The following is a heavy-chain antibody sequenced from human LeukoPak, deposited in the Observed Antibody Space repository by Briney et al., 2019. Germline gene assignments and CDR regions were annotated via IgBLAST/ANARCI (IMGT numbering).Heavy chain of an antibody. CDR3: AKFPPDYYDSSGYHLTGY. J-gene: IGHJ4*02. Sequence: SETLSLTRTVSGGSISSSSYYWGWIRQPPGKGLEWIGSIYYSGSTYYNPSLKSRVTISVDTSKNQFSLKLSSVTAADTAVYYCAKFPPDYYDSSGYHLTGYWGQGTLVTVSS. CDR1: GGSISSSSYY. V-gene: IGHV4-39*07. CDR2: IYYSGST. D-gene: IGHD3-22*01.